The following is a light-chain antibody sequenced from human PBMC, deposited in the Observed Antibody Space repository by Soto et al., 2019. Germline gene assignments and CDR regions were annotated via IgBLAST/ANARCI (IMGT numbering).Light chain of an antibody. Sequence: EIVVTQSPATLSVSPGERATLSCRASQSVSSNLAWYQQKPGQAPRLLIYGASTRATGIPARFSGSGSGTEFTLTISSLQSEDFAVYYCQQRSNLITFGQGTRLEIK. V-gene: IGKV3-15*01. CDR3: QQRSNLIT. J-gene: IGKJ5*01. CDR2: GAS. CDR1: QSVSSN.